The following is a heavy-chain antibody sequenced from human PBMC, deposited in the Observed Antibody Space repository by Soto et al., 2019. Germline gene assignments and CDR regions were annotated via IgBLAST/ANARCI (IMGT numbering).Heavy chain of an antibody. CDR3: ARDYYKYYDSSGYYRSPAY. Sequence: GGSLRLSCAASGFTFSSYAMHWVRQAPGKGLEWVAFISYDGSDKDYADSVKGRFTISRDISRNTLFLQMNSLRAEDTAVYFCARDYYKYYDSSGYYRSPAYWGQGTLVTVS. CDR2: ISYDGSDK. J-gene: IGHJ4*02. CDR1: GFTFSSYA. D-gene: IGHD3-22*01. V-gene: IGHV3-30-3*01.